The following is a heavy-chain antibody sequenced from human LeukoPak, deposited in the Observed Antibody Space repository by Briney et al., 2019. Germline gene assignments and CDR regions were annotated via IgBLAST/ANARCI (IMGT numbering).Heavy chain of an antibody. CDR1: GFTFSSYW. CDR2: IKQDGSEK. Sequence: GGSLRLSCVASGFTFSSYWMSWVRQAPGKGLEWVANIKQDGSEKYYVDSVKGRFTISRDNSKNTLYLQMNSLRAEDTAVYYCAREVVVAATLDAFDVWGQGTMVTVSS. CDR3: AREVVVAATLDAFDV. D-gene: IGHD2-15*01. J-gene: IGHJ3*01. V-gene: IGHV3-7*03.